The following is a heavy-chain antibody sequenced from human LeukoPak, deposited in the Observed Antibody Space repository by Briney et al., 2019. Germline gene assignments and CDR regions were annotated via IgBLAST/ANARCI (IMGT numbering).Heavy chain of an antibody. CDR3: TKDHRSCVAASCLLHED. CDR2: VSGPGATT. V-gene: IGHV3-23*01. D-gene: IGHD2-2*01. Sequence: PGGSLRLSCVASGFSFSTYAMSWVRQAPGKGLEWVSSVSGPGATTWYAESVKGRFTISRDNSKSTLFVQLNSLRAEDTAVYYCTKDHRSCVAASCLLHEDWGRGTLVTVSS. CDR1: GFSFSTYA. J-gene: IGHJ4*02.